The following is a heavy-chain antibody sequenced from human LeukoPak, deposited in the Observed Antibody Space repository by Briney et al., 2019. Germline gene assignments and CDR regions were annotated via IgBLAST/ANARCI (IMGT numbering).Heavy chain of an antibody. CDR1: GGSISSSSYY. Sequence: SETLSLTCTVSGGSISSSSYYWGWIRQPPGKGLEWIGSIYYSGSTYYNPSLKSRVTISVDTSKNQFSLKLSSVTAADTAVYYCASLYGSGRRYYYYGMDAWGQGTTVTVSS. CDR3: ASLYGSGRRYYYYGMDA. CDR2: IYYSGST. J-gene: IGHJ6*02. D-gene: IGHD3-10*01. V-gene: IGHV4-39*01.